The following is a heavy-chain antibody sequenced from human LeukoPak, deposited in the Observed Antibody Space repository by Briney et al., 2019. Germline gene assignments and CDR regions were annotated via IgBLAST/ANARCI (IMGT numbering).Heavy chain of an antibody. J-gene: IGHJ4*02. CDR3: ARTYYYDSSGYYLYYFDY. D-gene: IGHD3-22*01. CDR1: GFTFSNYA. CDR2: ITASGLST. Sequence: GGSLRLSCAASGFTFSNYAMSWVRQAPGEGLEWVSAITASGLSTYYADSVKGRLTISRDNSKNTLYLQMSSLRAEDTAVYYCARTYYYDSSGYYLYYFDYWGQGTLVTVSS. V-gene: IGHV3-23*01.